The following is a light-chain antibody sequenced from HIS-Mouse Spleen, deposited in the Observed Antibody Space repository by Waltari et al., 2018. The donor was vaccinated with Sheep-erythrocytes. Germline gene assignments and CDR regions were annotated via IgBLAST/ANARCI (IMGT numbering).Light chain of an antibody. Sequence: QSALTQPRSVSGSAGQSVTISCTGTSSDVGGYHYVSLYPQYPGKAPKLMISDVSKRPSGVPDRFSGSKSGNTASLTISGLQAEDEADYYCCSYAGSYNHVFATGTKVTVL. V-gene: IGLV2-11*02. CDR2: DVS. CDR1: SSDVGGYHY. J-gene: IGLJ1*01. CDR3: CSYAGSYNHV.